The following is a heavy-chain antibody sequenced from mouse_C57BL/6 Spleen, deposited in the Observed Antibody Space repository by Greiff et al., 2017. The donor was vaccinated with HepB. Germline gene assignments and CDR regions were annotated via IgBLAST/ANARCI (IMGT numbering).Heavy chain of an antibody. D-gene: IGHD2-5*01. Sequence: VQLQQPGAELVKPGASVKLSCKASGYTFTSYWMHWVKQRPGQGLEWIGMIHPNSGSTNYNEKFKSKATLTVDKSSSTAYMQLSSLTSEDSAVYYCASHYYRNYEVAYWGQGTLVTVSA. J-gene: IGHJ3*01. CDR3: ASHYYRNYEVAY. CDR1: GYTFTSYW. V-gene: IGHV1-64*01. CDR2: IHPNSGST.